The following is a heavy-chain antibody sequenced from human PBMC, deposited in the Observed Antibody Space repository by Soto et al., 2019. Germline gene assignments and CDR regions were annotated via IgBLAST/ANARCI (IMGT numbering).Heavy chain of an antibody. CDR2: INQDGSQR. Sequence: EVQLVESGGGLVQRGGSLRLSCAGSGFTFRDDWMNWVRQAPGKGLEWVANINQDGSQRYYVDSVKGRFTISRDNAKNSLYLEMKSLRAEDTAVYYCAKYTSADDYWGQGTLVTVSS. V-gene: IGHV3-7*01. CDR3: AKYTSADDY. CDR1: GFTFRDDW. J-gene: IGHJ4*02. D-gene: IGHD3-10*01.